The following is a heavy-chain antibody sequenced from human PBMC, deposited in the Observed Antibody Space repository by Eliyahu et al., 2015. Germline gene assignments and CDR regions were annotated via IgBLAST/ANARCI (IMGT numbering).Heavy chain of an antibody. J-gene: IGHJ4*02. CDR2: VYYNGVA. D-gene: IGHD2-21*01. CDR1: GGAIDGTDYY. V-gene: IGHV4-31*03. Sequence: QLQESGPGLVKPSQTLSLTCTVXGGAIDGTDYYWSWIRQHPGKGLEWIAYVYYNGVAYYSPSLRSRTHISVDTSRNQFSLNLYSVTAADTAVYYCARDRGGAGAAADDWGQGILVTVSS. CDR3: ARDRGGAGAAADD.